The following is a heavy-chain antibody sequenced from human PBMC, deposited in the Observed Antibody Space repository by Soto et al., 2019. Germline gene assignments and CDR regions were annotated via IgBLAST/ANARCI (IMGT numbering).Heavy chain of an antibody. CDR3: AREGYGDYGKPFDY. J-gene: IGHJ4*02. CDR1: GGTFSSYA. Sequence: QVQLVQSGAEVKKPGSSVKVSCKASGGTFSSYAFSWVRQAPGQGLEWMGGIIPIFGTANYAQRFQGRVTITADESTSTAYMELSSLRSEDTAMYCCAREGYGDYGKPFDYWGQGTLITVSS. CDR2: IIPIFGTA. V-gene: IGHV1-69*01. D-gene: IGHD4-17*01.